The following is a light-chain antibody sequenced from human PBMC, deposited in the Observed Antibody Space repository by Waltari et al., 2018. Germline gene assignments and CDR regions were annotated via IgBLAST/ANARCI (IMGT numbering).Light chain of an antibody. CDR1: QNIYNW. Sequence: DTQMTQSPSTLSAYVGDRVTITCRASQNIYNWLAWYQQKPGEAPEVRSYDASSLRSGVPSRFSGSGSGTEFTLTISSLQPGDFATYYCQQYHGDSPTFGQGTRVEIK. J-gene: IGKJ1*01. CDR2: DAS. CDR3: QQYHGDSPT. V-gene: IGKV1-5*01.